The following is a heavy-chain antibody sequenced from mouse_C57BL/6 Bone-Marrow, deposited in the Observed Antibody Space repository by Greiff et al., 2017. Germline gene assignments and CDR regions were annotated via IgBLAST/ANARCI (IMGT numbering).Heavy chain of an antibody. D-gene: IGHD1-1*01. CDR1: GFTFSSYT. J-gene: IGHJ1*03. Sequence: EVMLVESGGGLVKPGGSLKLSCAASGFTFSSYTMSWVRQTPEKRLQWVAAISGGGGNTYYPDSVKGRFTISRDNDKNFLYLQMSSLRSEDKALYYCSRQVTTVLATKYFDVWGTGATVTVSS. V-gene: IGHV5-9*01. CDR3: SRQVTTVLATKYFDV. CDR2: ISGGGGNT.